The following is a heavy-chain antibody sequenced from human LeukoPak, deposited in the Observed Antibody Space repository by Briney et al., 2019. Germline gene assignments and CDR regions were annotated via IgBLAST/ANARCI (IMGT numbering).Heavy chain of an antibody. J-gene: IGHJ4*02. D-gene: IGHD6-19*01. V-gene: IGHV4-4*07. CDR2: IYTSGST. CDR1: GGSISSYY. Sequence: SETLSLTCTVSGGSISSYYWSWIRQPAGKGLEWIGRIYTSGSTNYNPSLKSRVTMSVDTSKNQFSLKLSSVTAADTAVYYCARVLPAYSSGWYPVHFDYWGQGTLVTVSS. CDR3: ARVLPAYSSGWYPVHFDY.